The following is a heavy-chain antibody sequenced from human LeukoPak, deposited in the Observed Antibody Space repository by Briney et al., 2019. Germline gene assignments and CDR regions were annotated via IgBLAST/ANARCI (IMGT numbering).Heavy chain of an antibody. Sequence: GGSRRLSCAASGITFSSYWMHWVRQAPGKGLVWVSRINTDGSSTSYADSVKGRFTISRDNAKNTLYLQMNSLRAEDTAVYYCASLPRIGVGGEPQLDPWGQGTLVTVSS. CDR1: GITFSSYW. CDR2: INTDGSST. D-gene: IGHD3-3*01. J-gene: IGHJ5*02. V-gene: IGHV3-74*01. CDR3: ASLPRIGVGGEPQLDP.